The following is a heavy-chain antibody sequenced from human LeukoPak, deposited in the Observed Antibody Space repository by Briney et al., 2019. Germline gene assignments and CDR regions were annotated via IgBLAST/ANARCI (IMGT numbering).Heavy chain of an antibody. V-gene: IGHV3-43*01. CDR1: GFTFDDYT. CDR2: ISWDGGTT. Sequence: GGSLRLSCAASGFTFDDYTMHWVRQAPGKGLEWVSLISWDGGTTYYADSVRGRFTISRDNSRDSLYLQMNSLRTEDTALYYCARDRGYSTSSWGIDYWGQGTLVTVSS. J-gene: IGHJ4*02. CDR3: ARDRGYSTSSWGIDY. D-gene: IGHD6-6*01.